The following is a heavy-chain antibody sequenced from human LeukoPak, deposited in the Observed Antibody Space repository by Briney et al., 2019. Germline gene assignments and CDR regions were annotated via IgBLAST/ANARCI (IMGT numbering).Heavy chain of an antibody. CDR2: ISYDGSNK. V-gene: IGHV3-30-3*01. CDR3: ARDWGYSYGSSDY. J-gene: IGHJ4*02. D-gene: IGHD5-18*01. Sequence: GRSLRLSCAASGFTFSSYAMHWVRQAPGKGLEWVAVISYDGSNKYYADSVKGRFTISRDNSKNTLYLQMNSLRAEDTAVYYCARDWGYSYGSSDYWGQGTLVTVSS. CDR1: GFTFSSYA.